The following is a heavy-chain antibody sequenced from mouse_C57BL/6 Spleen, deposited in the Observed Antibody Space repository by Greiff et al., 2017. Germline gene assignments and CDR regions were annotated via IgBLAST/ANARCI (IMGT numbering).Heavy chain of an antibody. CDR1: GYTFTSYW. CDR2: IDPSDSYT. V-gene: IGHV1-59*01. J-gene: IGHJ4*01. CDR3: ARGRNGNYVEAMDY. D-gene: IGHD2-1*01. Sequence: QVQLQQPGAELVRPGTSVKLSCKASGYTFTSYWMHWVKQRPGQGLEWIGVIDPSDSYTNYNQKFKGKATLTADTSSSTAYMQLSSLTSEDSAVYSCARGRNGNYVEAMDYWGQGTSVTVSS.